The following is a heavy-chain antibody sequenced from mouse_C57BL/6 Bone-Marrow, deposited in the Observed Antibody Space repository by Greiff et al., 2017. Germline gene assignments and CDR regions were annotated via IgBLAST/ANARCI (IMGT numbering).Heavy chain of an antibody. D-gene: IGHD1-1*01. CDR2: ISPRSGNT. V-gene: IGHV1-81*01. J-gene: IGHJ2*01. CDR3: ARWNYYGSSYGY. Sequence: VQRVESGAELARPGASVKLSCKASGYTFTSYGISWVKQRTGQGLEWIGEISPRSGNTYYNEKFKGKATLTADKSSSTAYMELRSLTSEDSAVYFCARWNYYGSSYGYWGQGTTLTVSS. CDR1: GYTFTSYG.